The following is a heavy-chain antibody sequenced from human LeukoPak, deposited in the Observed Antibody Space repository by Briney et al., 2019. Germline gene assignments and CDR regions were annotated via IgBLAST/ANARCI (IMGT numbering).Heavy chain of an antibody. V-gene: IGHV1-69*05. CDR3: ARGQAGCSSSWSEGWFDP. D-gene: IGHD6-13*01. Sequence: ASVKVSCKASGGTFSSYAISWVRQAPGQGLEWVGGIIPIFGTANYAQKFQGRVTITTDESTSTAYMELSSLRSEDTAVYYCARGQAGCSSSWSEGWFDPWGQGTLVTVSS. J-gene: IGHJ5*02. CDR1: GGTFSSYA. CDR2: IIPIFGTA.